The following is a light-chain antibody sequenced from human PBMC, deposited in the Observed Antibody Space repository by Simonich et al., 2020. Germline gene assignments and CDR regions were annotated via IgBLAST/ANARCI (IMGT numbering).Light chain of an antibody. CDR3: QSYDSSNQV. CDR2: EDN. CDR1: SGGIASNY. Sequence: NFMLTQPHSVSESPGKTVTISCTRSSGGIASNYVQWYQQRPGSSPTTVIYEDNQRPAGVPGRFSGSMDSSSNSASLTISGLKTEDEADYYCQSYDSSNQVFGGGTKLTVL. V-gene: IGLV6-57*01. J-gene: IGLJ3*02.